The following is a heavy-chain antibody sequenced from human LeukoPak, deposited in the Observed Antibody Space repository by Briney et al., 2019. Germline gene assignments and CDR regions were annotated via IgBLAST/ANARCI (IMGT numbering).Heavy chain of an antibody. D-gene: IGHD3-22*01. CDR1: GFTFSSYA. V-gene: IGHV3-30*04. CDR3: AAGPRYDSSGCDY. Sequence: PGGSLRLSCAASGFTFSSYAMHWVRQAPGKGLEWVAVISYDGSNKYYADSVKGRFTISRDNSKNTLYLQMNSLRAEDTAVYYCAAGPRYDSSGCDYWGQGTLVTVSS. CDR2: ISYDGSNK. J-gene: IGHJ4*02.